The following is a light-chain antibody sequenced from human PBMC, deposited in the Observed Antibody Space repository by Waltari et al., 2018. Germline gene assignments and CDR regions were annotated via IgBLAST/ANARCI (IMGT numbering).Light chain of an antibody. CDR1: RSNIGSNY. CDR3: AAWDDSLSGRV. Sequence: QSVLTQPPSASGTPGQRVTISCSGSRSNIGSNYVYWYQQLPGTAPKLLIYRNNQRPSGVPDRFSGSKSGTSGSLAISGLRSEDEADYYCAAWDDSLSGRVFGGGTKVTVL. J-gene: IGLJ3*02. CDR2: RNN. V-gene: IGLV1-47*01.